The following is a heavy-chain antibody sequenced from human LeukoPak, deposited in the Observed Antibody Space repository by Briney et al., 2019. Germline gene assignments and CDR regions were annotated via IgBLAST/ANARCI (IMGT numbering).Heavy chain of an antibody. Sequence: GGSLRLSCEPSGFTFTDYSMSWVRQAPGKGLEWVANINEGGSEKYYVDSVKGRFTVSRDNAKNSLYLQMSSLRAEDTALYYCARAASGTSRDYWGQGTLVTVAS. J-gene: IGHJ4*02. CDR2: INEGGSEK. D-gene: IGHD2-8*01. CDR3: ARAASGTSRDY. CDR1: GFTFTDYS. V-gene: IGHV3-7*01.